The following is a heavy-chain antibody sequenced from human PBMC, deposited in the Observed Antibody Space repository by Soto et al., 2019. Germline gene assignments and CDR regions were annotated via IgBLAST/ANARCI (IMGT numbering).Heavy chain of an antibody. V-gene: IGHV3-23*01. Sequence: EVQLLESGGGLVQPGGSLRISCAASGFTFSSYAMSWVRQAPGKGLECLSTISGSGGSAYYADSVKGRFTITRDSSKTTVYLQMNDLRPDDTAVYYCATWHEREHAFDIWGQGTTVTVSS. CDR2: ISGSGGSA. D-gene: IGHD1-1*01. CDR1: GFTFSSYA. J-gene: IGHJ3*02. CDR3: ATWHEREHAFDI.